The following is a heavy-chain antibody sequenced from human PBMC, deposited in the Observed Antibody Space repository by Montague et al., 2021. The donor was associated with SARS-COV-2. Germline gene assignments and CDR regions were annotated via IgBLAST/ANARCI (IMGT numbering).Heavy chain of an antibody. J-gene: IGHJ5*02. Sequence: SETLSLTCTVSGYSISSGYYWGWIRQPPGKGLEWIGSIYHSGSTYYNPSLKSRVTISVDTSKNQFSLKLSSVTAADTAVYYCASDCYDYGSGSYQRWFDPWGQGTLVTVSS. CDR1: GYSISSGYY. V-gene: IGHV4-38-2*02. CDR2: IYHSGST. CDR3: ASDCYDYGSGSYQRWFDP. D-gene: IGHD3-10*01.